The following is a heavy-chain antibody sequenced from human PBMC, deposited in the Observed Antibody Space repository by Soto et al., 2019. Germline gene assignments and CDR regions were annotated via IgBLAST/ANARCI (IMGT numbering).Heavy chain of an antibody. CDR1: GFTFSSYS. CDR3: ARDWVAVAGIGAFDI. Sequence: GGSLRLSCAASGFTFSSYSMNWVRQAPGKGLEWVSSISSSSSYIYYADSVKGRFTISRDNAKNSLYLQMNSLRAEDTAVYYCARDWVAVAGIGAFDIWGQETMVTVSS. J-gene: IGHJ3*02. CDR2: ISSSSSYI. V-gene: IGHV3-21*01. D-gene: IGHD6-19*01.